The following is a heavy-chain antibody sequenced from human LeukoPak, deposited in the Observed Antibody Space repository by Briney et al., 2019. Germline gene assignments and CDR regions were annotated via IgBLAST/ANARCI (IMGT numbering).Heavy chain of an antibody. J-gene: IGHJ4*02. Sequence: GRSLRLSCAASGFTFSSYGMHWARQAPGKGLEWVAVISYDGSNKYYADSVKGRFTISRDSSKNTLYLQMSSLRAEDTAVYYCAMGSLSGYDPLYFDYWGQGTLVTVSS. CDR2: ISYDGSNK. CDR3: AMGSLSGYDPLYFDY. CDR1: GFTFSSYG. V-gene: IGHV3-30*03. D-gene: IGHD5-12*01.